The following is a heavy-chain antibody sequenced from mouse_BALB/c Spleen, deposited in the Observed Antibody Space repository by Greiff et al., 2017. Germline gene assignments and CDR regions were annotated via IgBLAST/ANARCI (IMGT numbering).Heavy chain of an antibody. CDR3: ARGALLRTFDY. J-gene: IGHJ2*01. V-gene: IGHV3-2*02. D-gene: IGHD1-2*01. CDR2: ISYSGST. CDR1: GYSITSDYA. Sequence: EVQLLESGPGLVKPSQSLSLTCTVTGYSITSDYAWNWIRQFPGNKLEWMGYISYSGSTSYNPSLKSRISITRDTSKNQFFLQLNSVTTEDTATYYCARGALLRTFDYWGQGTTLTVSS.